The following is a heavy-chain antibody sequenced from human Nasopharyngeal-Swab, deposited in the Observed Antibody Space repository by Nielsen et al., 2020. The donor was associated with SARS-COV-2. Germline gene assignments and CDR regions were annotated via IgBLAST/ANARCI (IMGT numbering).Heavy chain of an antibody. V-gene: IGHV4-39*01. CDR3: ARHGDIWTGYYNRPYYYYMDV. CDR2: IQYSGST. J-gene: IGHJ6*03. D-gene: IGHD3-9*01. CDR1: GGYISSSSYY. Sequence: VSLRLSCTVSGGYISSSSYYWGWIRQPPGKGLEWIGSIQYSGSTYYNQSLKTRVTISVDTSKNQFSLKLSSVTAADTAVYYCARHGDIWTGYYNRPYYYYMDVWGKGTTVTVSS.